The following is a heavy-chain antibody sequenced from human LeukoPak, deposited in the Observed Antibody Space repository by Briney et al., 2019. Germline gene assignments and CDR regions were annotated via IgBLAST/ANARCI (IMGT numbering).Heavy chain of an antibody. V-gene: IGHV4-34*01. Sequence: PSETLSLTCAVYGGSFSGYYWSWIRQPPGKGPEWIGEINHSGSINYNPSLKSRVTISVDTSKNQFSLKLSSVTAADTAVYYCARGVMCSGGSCYLPLDYWGQGTLVTVSS. J-gene: IGHJ4*02. CDR2: INHSGSI. D-gene: IGHD2-15*01. CDR1: GGSFSGYY. CDR3: ARGVMCSGGSCYLPLDY.